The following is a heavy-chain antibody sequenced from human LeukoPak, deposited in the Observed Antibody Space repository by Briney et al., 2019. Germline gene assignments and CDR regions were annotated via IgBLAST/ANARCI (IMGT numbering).Heavy chain of an antibody. D-gene: IGHD3-10*01. CDR1: GFTFSSYA. CDR2: ISWNSGSI. CDR3: ARGRGPSMVRGAFDY. V-gene: IGHV3-9*01. J-gene: IGHJ4*02. Sequence: GGSLRLSCAASGFTFSSYAMSWVRQAPGKGLEWVSGISWNSGSIGYADSVKGRFTISRDNAKNSLYLQMNSLRAEDTALYYCARGRGPSMVRGAFDYWGQGTLVTVSS.